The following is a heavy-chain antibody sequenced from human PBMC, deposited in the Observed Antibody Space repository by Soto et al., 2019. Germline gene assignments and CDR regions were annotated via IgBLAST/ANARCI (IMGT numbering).Heavy chain of an antibody. CDR1: GYTFTSYG. Sequence: GASVKVSCKASGYTFTSYGISWVRQAPGQGLEWMGWISAYNGNTNYAQKLQGRVTMTTDTSTSTAYMELRSLRSDDTAVYYCAREYGSNYPTYYYYGMDVWGQGTTVTVSS. J-gene: IGHJ6*02. CDR2: ISAYNGNT. CDR3: AREYGSNYPTYYYYGMDV. V-gene: IGHV1-18*01. D-gene: IGHD4-4*01.